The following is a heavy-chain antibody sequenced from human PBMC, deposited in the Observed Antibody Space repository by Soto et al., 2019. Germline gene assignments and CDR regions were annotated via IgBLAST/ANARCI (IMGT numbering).Heavy chain of an antibody. Sequence: EVQVVESGGGLVQPGGSLRVSCVGSGFTFRSYWMSWVRQAPGKGLGWVANIRPDGSEKYYVDSVKGRFTISRDNAKNSLYLQMSSLRAEDTAVYYCAREEGATVANNWFDSWGQGALVTVSS. CDR2: IRPDGSEK. CDR3: AREEGATVANNWFDS. J-gene: IGHJ5*01. V-gene: IGHV3-7*03. D-gene: IGHD4-17*01. CDR1: GFTFRSYW.